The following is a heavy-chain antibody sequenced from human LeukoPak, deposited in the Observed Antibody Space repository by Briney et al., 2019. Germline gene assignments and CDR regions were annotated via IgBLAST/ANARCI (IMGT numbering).Heavy chain of an antibody. CDR1: GFTFSTYT. CDR2: ISGSGGST. CDR3: AKDEATVTRPPLD. Sequence: GGSLRLSCAASGFTFSTYTMHWVRQAPGKGLEWVSAISGSGGSTYYADSVKGRFTISRDNSKNTLYLQMNSLRAEDTAVYYCAKDEATVTRPPLDWGQGTLVTVSS. D-gene: IGHD4-17*01. V-gene: IGHV3-23*01. J-gene: IGHJ4*02.